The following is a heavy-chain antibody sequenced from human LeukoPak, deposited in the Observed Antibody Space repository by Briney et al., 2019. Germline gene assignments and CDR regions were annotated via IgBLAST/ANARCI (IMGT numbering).Heavy chain of an antibody. CDR3: ARGKLGAAAGLTEDNWFDP. CDR2: IYHSGST. Sequence: SETLSLTCVVYGGSFSGYYWSWIRQPPGKGLEWIGYIYHSGSTYYNPSLKSRVTISVDRSKNQFSLKLSSVTAADTAVYYCARGKLGAAAGLTEDNWFDPWGQGTLVTVSS. CDR1: GGSFSGYY. V-gene: IGHV4-34*01. D-gene: IGHD6-13*01. J-gene: IGHJ5*02.